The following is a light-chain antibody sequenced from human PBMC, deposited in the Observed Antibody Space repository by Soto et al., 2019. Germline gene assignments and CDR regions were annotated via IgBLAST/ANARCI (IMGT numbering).Light chain of an antibody. CDR3: YSATDDHVVL. V-gene: IGLV3-27*01. J-gene: IGLJ3*02. CDR2: KDT. CDR1: LLAKTY. Sequence: SYELTQPSSVSLSPGQTARITCSGDLLAKTYARWFHQRPRQAPVLLIYKDTERHSGIPERFSGSSSGSTVPLTISGAQVDDEGDYYCYSATDDHVVLFVGGTKLTVL.